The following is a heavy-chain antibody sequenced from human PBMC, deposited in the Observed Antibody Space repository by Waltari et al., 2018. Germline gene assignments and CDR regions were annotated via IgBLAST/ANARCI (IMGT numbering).Heavy chain of an antibody. CDR3: AGDWDLPSDLRWFDP. D-gene: IGHD2-21*01. V-gene: IGHV4-4*02. J-gene: IGHJ5*02. CDR1: GGSISSSNW. Sequence: QVQLQESGPGLVKPSGTLSLTCAVSGGSISSSNWWSWVRQPPGQGLEWIGEIYHSGSTNYNPSLKSRVTISVDKSKNQFSLKLSSVTAADTAVYYCAGDWDLPSDLRWFDPWGQGTLVTVSS. CDR2: IYHSGST.